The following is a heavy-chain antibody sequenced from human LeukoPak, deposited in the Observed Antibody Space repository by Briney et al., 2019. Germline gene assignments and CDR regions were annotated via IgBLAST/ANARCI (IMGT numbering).Heavy chain of an antibody. CDR3: ARDSDYYGSGSSGYFDY. V-gene: IGHV4-59*12. CDR1: GGSISSYY. CDR2: IYYSGST. Sequence: SETLSLTCTVSGGSISSYYWSWIRQTPGKGLEWIGYIYYSGSTYYNPSLKSRVTLSVDTSKNQFSLKLSSVTAADTAVYYCARDSDYYGSGSSGYFDYWGQGTLVTVSS. J-gene: IGHJ4*02. D-gene: IGHD3-10*01.